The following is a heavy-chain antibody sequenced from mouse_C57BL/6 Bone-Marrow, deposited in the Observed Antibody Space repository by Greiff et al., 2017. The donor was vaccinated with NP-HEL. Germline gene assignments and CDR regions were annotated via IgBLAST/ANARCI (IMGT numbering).Heavy chain of an antibody. Sequence: EVQGVESGAELVRPGASVKLSCTASGFNIKDDYMHWVKQRPEQGLEWIGWIDPENGDTEYASKFQGKATITADTSSNTAYLQLSSLTSEDTAVYYCTTYYSNPYYFDYWGQGTTLTVSS. CDR2: IDPENGDT. D-gene: IGHD2-5*01. CDR3: TTYYSNPYYFDY. V-gene: IGHV14-4*01. J-gene: IGHJ2*01. CDR1: GFNIKDDY.